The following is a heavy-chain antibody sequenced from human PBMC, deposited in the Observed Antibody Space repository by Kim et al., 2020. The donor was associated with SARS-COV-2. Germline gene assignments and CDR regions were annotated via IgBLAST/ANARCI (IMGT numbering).Heavy chain of an antibody. CDR3: ARQGRGDYDILTGYPFYYYYYGMDV. CDR1: GYSFTSYW. D-gene: IGHD3-9*01. CDR2: IYPGDSDT. J-gene: IGHJ6*02. Sequence: GESLKISCKGSGYSFTSYWIGCVRQMPGKGLEWMGIIYPGDSDTRYSPSFQGQVTISADKSISTAYLQWSSLKASDTAMYYCARQGRGDYDILTGYPFYYYYYGMDVWGQGTTVTVSS. V-gene: IGHV5-51*01.